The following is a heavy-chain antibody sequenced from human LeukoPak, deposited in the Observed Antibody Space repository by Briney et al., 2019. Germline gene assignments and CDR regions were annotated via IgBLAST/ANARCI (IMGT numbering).Heavy chain of an antibody. CDR3: ARPSTYYYDSSGHGAFDI. Sequence: SETLSLTCAVYGGSFSGYYWSWIRQPPGKGLEWIGEINHSGSTNYNPSLKSRVTISVDTSKNQFSLKLSSVTAADTAVYYCARPSTYYYDSSGHGAFDIWGQGTMVTVSS. CDR2: INHSGST. CDR1: GGSFSGYY. V-gene: IGHV4-34*01. D-gene: IGHD3-22*01. J-gene: IGHJ3*02.